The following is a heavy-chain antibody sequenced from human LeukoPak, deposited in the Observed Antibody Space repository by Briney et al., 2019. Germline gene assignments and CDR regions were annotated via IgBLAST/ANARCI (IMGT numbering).Heavy chain of an antibody. Sequence: SETLSLTCTVSGDSISSSTYYWSWIRQSPGKGLEWIGYIHNSGRTNYNPSLKSRVTGFVDTSKNQVSLRLSSVTAADTAVYYCARSAIDAFDIWGQGTMVTVSS. CDR1: GDSISSSTYY. CDR2: IHNSGRT. D-gene: IGHD6-25*01. CDR3: ARSAIDAFDI. V-gene: IGHV4-61*05. J-gene: IGHJ3*02.